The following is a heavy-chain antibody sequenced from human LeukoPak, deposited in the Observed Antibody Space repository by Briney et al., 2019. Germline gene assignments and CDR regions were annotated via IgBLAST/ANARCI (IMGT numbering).Heavy chain of an antibody. J-gene: IGHJ5*02. CDR3: ARHAIYSGGYSFWFDP. D-gene: IGHD1-26*01. Sequence: SETLSLTCSVSGGSISSYYWSWIRHPPRQGLDWIAYIYHSGTTDYNPSLRSRASISLDSSKNLCPLRLRSVTAADTAVYYCARHAIYSGGYSFWFDPWGLGTLVTVSS. CDR1: GGSISSYY. CDR2: IYHSGTT. V-gene: IGHV4-59*08.